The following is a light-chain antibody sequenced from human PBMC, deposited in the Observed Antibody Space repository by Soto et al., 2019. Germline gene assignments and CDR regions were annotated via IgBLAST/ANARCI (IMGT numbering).Light chain of an antibody. CDR3: QQYNSYSGYT. CDR2: KAS. Sequence: DIQMTQSPSTLSASVGDRVTITCRASQSISSLLAWSQQKPGKAPKLLIYKASSLESGVPSRFSGSRSGTEFTLTIISLQPDDFATYYCQQYNSYSGYTFGQGPKLEIK. V-gene: IGKV1-5*03. J-gene: IGKJ2*01. CDR1: QSISSL.